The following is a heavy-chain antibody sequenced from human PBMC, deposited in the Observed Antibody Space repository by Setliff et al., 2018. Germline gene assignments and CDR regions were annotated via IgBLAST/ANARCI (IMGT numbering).Heavy chain of an antibody. J-gene: IGHJ4*02. D-gene: IGHD3-3*01. Sequence: PGGSLRLSCAASGFAFSTYRMNWVRQAPGKGLEWVSYITSSSSTIDYADSVKGRFTISRDNAKNSLYLQMNSLRAEDTAVYYCATTPQSDYYYWHDGYFDYWGQGTLVTVSS. CDR1: GFAFSTYR. CDR3: ATTPQSDYYYWHDGYFDY. V-gene: IGHV3-48*04. CDR2: ITSSSSTI.